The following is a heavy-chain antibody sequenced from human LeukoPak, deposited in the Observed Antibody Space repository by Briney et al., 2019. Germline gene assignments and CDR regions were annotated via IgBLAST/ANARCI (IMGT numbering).Heavy chain of an antibody. D-gene: IGHD2-2*01. J-gene: IGHJ1*01. CDR3: ARGSSTHHYFQH. CDR2: ISYDGSNK. CDR1: GFTFTSYS. V-gene: IGHV3-30*03. Sequence: GGSLRLSCAASGFTFTSYSMNWVRQAPGKGLEWVAVISYDGSNKYYADSVKGRFTISRDNSKSTLYLQMNSLRAEDTAVYYCARGSSTHHYFQHWGQGTLVTVSS.